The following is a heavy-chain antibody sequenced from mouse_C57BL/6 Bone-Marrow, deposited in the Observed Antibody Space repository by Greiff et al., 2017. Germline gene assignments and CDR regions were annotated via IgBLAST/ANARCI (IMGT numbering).Heavy chain of an antibody. CDR1: GYTFTSYW. CDR3: ARGGFAFGY. J-gene: IGHJ3*01. CDR2: IDPSDSYT. V-gene: IGHV1-69*01. Sequence: QVQLQQPGAELVMPGASVKLSCKASGYTFTSYWMHWVKQRPGQGLEWIGEIDPSDSYTNYNQKFKGNSTLTVDKSSSTAYMQLSSLTSEDSAVYYCARGGFAFGYWGQVTLVSVAA. D-gene: IGHD3-1*01.